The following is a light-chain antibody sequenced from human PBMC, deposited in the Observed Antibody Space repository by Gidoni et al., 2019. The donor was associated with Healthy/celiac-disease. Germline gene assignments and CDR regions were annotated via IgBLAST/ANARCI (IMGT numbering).Light chain of an antibody. CDR2: EGS. V-gene: IGLV2-23*01. J-gene: IGLJ2*01. CDR3: CSYAGSSTHVV. CDR1: SSDVGIYNL. Sequence: QSALTPPASVSGSPGQSITISCTGTSSDVGIYNLVSWYQQHPGKAPKLMIYEGSKRPSGVSNRFSGSKSGNTASLTISGLQAEDEADYYCCSYAGSSTHVVFGGGTKLTVL.